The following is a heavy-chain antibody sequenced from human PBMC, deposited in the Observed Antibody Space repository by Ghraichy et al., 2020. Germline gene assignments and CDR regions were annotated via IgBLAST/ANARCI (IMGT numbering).Heavy chain of an antibody. CDR2: INPNSGGT. CDR1: GYTFTGYY. J-gene: IGHJ6*02. Sequence: ASVKVSCKASGYTFTGYYMHWVRQAPGQGLEWMGWINPNSGGTNYAQKFQGRVTMTRDTSISTAYMELSRLRSDDTAVYYCASVFSYDFWSGYYYYGMDVWGQGTTVTVSS. D-gene: IGHD3-3*01. CDR3: ASVFSYDFWSGYYYYGMDV. V-gene: IGHV1-2*02.